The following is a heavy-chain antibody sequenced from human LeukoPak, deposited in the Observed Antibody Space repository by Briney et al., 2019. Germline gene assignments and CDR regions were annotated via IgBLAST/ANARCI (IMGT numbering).Heavy chain of an antibody. CDR2: INSDSSHI. CDR3: ARDPRSIAVAGTFFDY. D-gene: IGHD6-19*01. V-gene: IGHV3-21*01. J-gene: IGHJ4*02. CDR1: GFTFSSYS. Sequence: NPGGSLRLSWAASGFTFSSYSMNWVRQAPGKGLEWVSAINSDSSHIYYADSVKGRFTISRDNAKNSLYLQMNSLRAEDTAVYYCARDPRSIAVAGTFFDYWGQGTLVTVSS.